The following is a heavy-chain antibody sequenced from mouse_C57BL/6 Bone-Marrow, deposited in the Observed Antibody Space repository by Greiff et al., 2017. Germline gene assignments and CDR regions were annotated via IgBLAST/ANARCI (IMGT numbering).Heavy chain of an antibody. CDR1: GYTFTSYW. Sequence: EVKVVESGTVLARPGASVKMSCKTSGYTFTSYWMHWVKQRPGQGLEWIGAIYPGNSDPSYNQKFKGKAKLTAVTSASTAYMELSSLTNEDSAVYYGTRWDDGYLAWFAYWGQGTLVTVSA. CDR2: IYPGNSDP. D-gene: IGHD2-3*01. V-gene: IGHV1-5*01. J-gene: IGHJ3*01. CDR3: TRWDDGYLAWFAY.